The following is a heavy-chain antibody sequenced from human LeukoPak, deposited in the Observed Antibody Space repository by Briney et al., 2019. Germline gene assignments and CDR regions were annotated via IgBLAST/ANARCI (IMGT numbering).Heavy chain of an antibody. V-gene: IGHV3-49*03. Sequence: GGSLRLSCTASGFTFGDYLMCWFRQAPGKGLECIGFISGGTTEYAASVKGRFTISRDDSTSIAYLQMNSLTTEDTAVYYCSRGSGWLSVYWGQGTLVTVSS. J-gene: IGHJ4*02. CDR2: ISGGTT. CDR3: SRGSGWLSVY. D-gene: IGHD6-19*01. CDR1: GFTFGDYL.